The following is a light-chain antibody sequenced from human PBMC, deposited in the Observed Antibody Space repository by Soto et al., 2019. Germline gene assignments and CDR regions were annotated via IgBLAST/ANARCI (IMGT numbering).Light chain of an antibody. J-gene: IGKJ1*01. CDR1: QGIINY. V-gene: IGKV1-27*01. CDR3: QQYDKWPRT. Sequence: DTQMTQSPSSLSASVGDRVTITCRASQGIINYLAWYQQKPGKAPKLLIYAASALQSGVTSRFSGSGSGTDFTLTISSLQSEDFAVYYCQQYDKWPRTFGQGTKVDIK. CDR2: AAS.